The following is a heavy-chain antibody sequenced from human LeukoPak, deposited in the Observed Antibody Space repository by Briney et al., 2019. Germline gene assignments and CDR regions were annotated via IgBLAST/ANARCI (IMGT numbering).Heavy chain of an antibody. J-gene: IGHJ5*02. CDR3: AREDIVVVPAAMGRPQNWFDP. V-gene: IGHV3-21*01. D-gene: IGHD2-2*01. CDR2: ISSSSSYI. Sequence: GGSLRLSCAASGFTFSSYSMNWVRQAPGKGLEWVSSISSSSSYIYYADSVKGRFTISRDNAKNSLYLQMNSLRAEDTAVYYCAREDIVVVPAAMGRPQNWFDPWGQGTLVTVSS. CDR1: GFTFSSYS.